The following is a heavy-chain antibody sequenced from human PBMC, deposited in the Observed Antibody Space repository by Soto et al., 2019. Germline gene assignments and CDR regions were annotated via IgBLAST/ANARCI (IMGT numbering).Heavy chain of an antibody. D-gene: IGHD3-3*01. V-gene: IGHV5-51*01. J-gene: IGHJ6*02. CDR3: ARLGFNYDFLSGYYNVHHYYGIDV. CDR2: IYPGDSDT. CDR1: GYKVSTWHNFTSYW. Sequence: PGESLKISCMGSGYKVSTWHNFTSYWIAWVRQMPGEGLEWMGIIYPGDSDTRYSPSFQGQVTISADKSINSVYLQWSSLKASDTATYYCARLGFNYDFLSGYYNVHHYYGIDVWCQGNTLTVSS.